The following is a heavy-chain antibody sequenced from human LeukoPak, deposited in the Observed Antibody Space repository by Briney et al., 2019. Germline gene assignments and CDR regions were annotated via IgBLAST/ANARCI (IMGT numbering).Heavy chain of an antibody. CDR1: GFIFSDYY. CDR3: ARGAAGYYGMDV. CDR2: IRSGSNYI. J-gene: IGHJ6*02. D-gene: IGHD6-19*01. Sequence: GGSLRLSCAASGFIFSDYYMNWVRQAPGKGLEWVSSIRSGSNYIYYADSVKGRFTISRDNAKNSLYLQVSSLRAEDTAVYYCARGAAGYYGMDVWGQGTTVTVSS. V-gene: IGHV3-21*01.